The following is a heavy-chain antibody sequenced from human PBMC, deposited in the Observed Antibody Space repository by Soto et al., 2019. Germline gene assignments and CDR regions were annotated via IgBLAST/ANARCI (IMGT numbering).Heavy chain of an antibody. CDR3: SRHGVNSPFRF. J-gene: IGHJ3*01. D-gene: IGHD3-3*01. CDR1: GGYISSSSYY. Sequence: SETLSLTCTVSGGYISSSSYYWGWIRQPPGKGLEWIGSIYYSGSTYYNPSLKSRVSLSVDTSRNHFSLKLTSVTAADTAVYHCSRHGVNSPFRFWGQGTMGTVSS. CDR2: IYYSGST. V-gene: IGHV4-39*01.